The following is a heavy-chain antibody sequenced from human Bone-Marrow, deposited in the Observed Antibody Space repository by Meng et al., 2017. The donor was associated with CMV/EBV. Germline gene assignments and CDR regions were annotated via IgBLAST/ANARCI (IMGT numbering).Heavy chain of an antibody. J-gene: IGHJ6*02. Sequence: GESLKISCAGSGFTVSSDYMSWVRQTPGKGLEWVSIIFAAGNTYYADSVKGRFTISRDSSKNTLYLQMNSLRAEDTAVYYCARDMSSGWYYYYYYGMDVWGQGTTVTVSS. CDR3: ARDMSSGWYYYYYYGMDV. V-gene: IGHV3-66*02. D-gene: IGHD6-19*01. CDR1: GFTVSSDY. CDR2: IFAAGNT.